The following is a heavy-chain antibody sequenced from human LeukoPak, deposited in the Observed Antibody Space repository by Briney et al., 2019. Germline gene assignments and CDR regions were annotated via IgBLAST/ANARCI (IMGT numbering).Heavy chain of an antibody. V-gene: IGHV4-61*02. D-gene: IGHD3-3*01. J-gene: IGHJ4*02. Sequence: PSETLSLTCTVSGGSISSGSYYWSWIRQPAGKGLEWIGRIYTSGSTNYNPSLKSRVTISVDTSKNQFSLKLSSVTAADTAVYYCASSPYDFWSGYSALLEPYYFDYWGQGTLVTVSS. CDR3: ASSPYDFWSGYSALLEPYYFDY. CDR2: IYTSGST. CDR1: GGSISSGSYY.